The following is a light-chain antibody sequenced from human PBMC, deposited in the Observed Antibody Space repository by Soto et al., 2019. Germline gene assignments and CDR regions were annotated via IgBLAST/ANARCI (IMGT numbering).Light chain of an antibody. V-gene: IGKV3-20*01. J-gene: IGKJ5*01. CDR1: QNVLSD. CDR2: GAS. CDR3: QQYGNSPIT. Sequence: TKSPATLSVSPGETATLSCRASQNVLSDLAWYQQKPGQAPRLLIDGASSRATGVPDRFSGTGSGTDFTLTISRLEPEDFAVFYCQQYGNSPITFGQGTRLEIK.